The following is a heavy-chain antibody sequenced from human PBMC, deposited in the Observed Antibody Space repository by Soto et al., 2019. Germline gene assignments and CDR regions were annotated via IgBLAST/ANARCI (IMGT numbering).Heavy chain of an antibody. D-gene: IGHD3-10*01. CDR2: IYWDNDK. Sequence: QITLKESGPPLVKPTQTLTLTCAFSGFSLNTRGVGVGWIRQPPGKALQWLALIYWDNDKRYSPSLKSRLTITKDPPKNHVVLMKTDVDPVDTATYYSAHNNYYASGSFSWGQGTLVPVSS. CDR3: AHNNYYASGSFS. V-gene: IGHV2-5*02. J-gene: IGHJ4*02. CDR1: GFSLNTRGVG.